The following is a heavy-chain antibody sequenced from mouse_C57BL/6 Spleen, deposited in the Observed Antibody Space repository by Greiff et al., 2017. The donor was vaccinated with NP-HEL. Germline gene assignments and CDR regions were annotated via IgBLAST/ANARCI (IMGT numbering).Heavy chain of an antibody. CDR3: ARQDYYGYYFDY. CDR2: ISGGGGNT. D-gene: IGHD1-1*01. CDR1: GFTFSSYT. Sequence: DVMLVESGGGLVKPGGSLKLSCAASGFTFSSYTMSWVRQTPEKRLEWVATISGGGGNTYYPDSVKGRFTISRDNAKNTLYLQMSSLRSEDTALYYCARQDYYGYYFDYWGQGTTLTVSS. V-gene: IGHV5-9*01. J-gene: IGHJ2*01.